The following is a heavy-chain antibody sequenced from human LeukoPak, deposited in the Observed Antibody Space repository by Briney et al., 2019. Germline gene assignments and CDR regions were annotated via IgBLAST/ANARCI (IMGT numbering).Heavy chain of an antibody. CDR2: ISYDGSNE. V-gene: IGHV3-30*09. D-gene: IGHD1-26*01. CDR1: GFTFSNYA. CDR3: ARDSRSYCTGTYS. J-gene: IGHJ4*02. Sequence: GGSLRLSCAASGFTFSNYAMHWVRQAPGKGLEWVAVISYDGSNEYYADSVKGRFAISRDNSKNTLYLQMNSLRAEDTAVYYCARDSRSYCTGTYSWGQGTLVTVSS.